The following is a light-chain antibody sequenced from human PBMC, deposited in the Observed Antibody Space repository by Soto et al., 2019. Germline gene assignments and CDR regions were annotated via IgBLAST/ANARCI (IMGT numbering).Light chain of an antibody. CDR2: LNGDGNH. V-gene: IGLV4-69*01. J-gene: IGLJ3*02. Sequence: QSVLTQSPSASASLGASVTLTCTLSSGHSSYTIAWHQQQPGKGPRYLMTLNGDGNHSKGDGLPRLSSGSSSAADRYLSISILQSEDEADYYCKTGGTGSEVFGGGTKLTVL. CDR3: KTGGTGSEV. CDR1: SGHSSYT.